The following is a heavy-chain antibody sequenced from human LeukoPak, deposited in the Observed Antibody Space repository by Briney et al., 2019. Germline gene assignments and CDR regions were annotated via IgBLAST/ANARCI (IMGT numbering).Heavy chain of an antibody. J-gene: IGHJ5*02. CDR2: IYPGDSDT. D-gene: IGHD2-2*02. Sequence: GESLKISCKGSGYSFTSYWIGWVRQMPGKGLEWMGIIYPGDSDTRYSPSFQGQVTISADKSISTADRQWSSLKASDTAMYYCARVVVPAAITGIWFDPWGQGTLVTVSS. V-gene: IGHV5-51*01. CDR1: GYSFTSYW. CDR3: ARVVVPAAITGIWFDP.